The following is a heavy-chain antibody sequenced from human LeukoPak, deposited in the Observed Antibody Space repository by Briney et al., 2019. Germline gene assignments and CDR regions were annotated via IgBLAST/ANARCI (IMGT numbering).Heavy chain of an antibody. V-gene: IGHV1-8*01. J-gene: IGHJ6*02. CDR1: GYTFTSYD. CDR3: ARGWVIRDGSGSYDYYYGMDV. D-gene: IGHD3-10*01. Sequence: ASVKVSCKASGYTFTSYDINWVRQATGQGLEWMGWMNPNSGNTGYAQKFQGRVTMTRNTSISTAYMELSSLRSEDTAVYYCARGWVIRDGSGSYDYYYGMDVWGQGTTVTVSS. CDR2: MNPNSGNT.